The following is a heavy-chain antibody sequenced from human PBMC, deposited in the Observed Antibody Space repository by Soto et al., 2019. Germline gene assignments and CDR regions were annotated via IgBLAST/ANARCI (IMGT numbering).Heavy chain of an antibody. Sequence: GLSRRRPCFGSAITFSYSFMAWGRQAPVQGREWLSGRSGDGRTGYAWSVTGRFTISRDNSKKTLYLQMRSLRAEDAAAYYCVKWHTSNFDSLPFTGFDFWGQGTQVTVSS. J-gene: IGHJ4*02. D-gene: IGHD3-22*01. CDR1: AITFSYSF. CDR3: VKWHTSNFDSLPFTGFDF. CDR2: RSGDGRT. V-gene: IGHV3-23*01.